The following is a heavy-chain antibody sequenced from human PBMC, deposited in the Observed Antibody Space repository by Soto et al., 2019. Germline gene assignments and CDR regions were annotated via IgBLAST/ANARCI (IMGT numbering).Heavy chain of an antibody. V-gene: IGHV3-23*01. Sequence: GGSLRLSWAASGLTVSSDAMSWVRQAPGKGMEWVSAISGSGGSTYYADSVKGRFTISRYISKNTLYLQMNSLRSEDSAVFYCAQDRDPSCNAFDILGQGTFVPVSS. CDR2: ISGSGGST. J-gene: IGHJ3*02. CDR1: GLTVSSDA. CDR3: AQDRDPSCNAFDI.